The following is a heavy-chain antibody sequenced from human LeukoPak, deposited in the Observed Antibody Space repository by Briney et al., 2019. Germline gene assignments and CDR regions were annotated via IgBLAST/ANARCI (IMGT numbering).Heavy chain of an antibody. CDR1: GFTFSSYG. CDR2: ISYDGSNK. Sequence: GRSLRLSCAASGFTFSSYGMHWVRQAPGKGLEWVAVISYDGSNKYYADSVKGRFTISRDNSKNTLFLQMNSLRAEDTAVYYCAKDRGPYSGYDSFFDFWGQGTLVTVSS. J-gene: IGHJ4*02. CDR3: AKDRGPYSGYDSFFDF. V-gene: IGHV3-30*18. D-gene: IGHD5-12*01.